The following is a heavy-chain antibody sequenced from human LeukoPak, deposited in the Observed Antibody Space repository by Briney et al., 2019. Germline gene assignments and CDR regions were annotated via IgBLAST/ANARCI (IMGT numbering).Heavy chain of an antibody. Sequence: PGRSLRLSCAASGFTFDDYAMHWVRQAPGKGLEWVSGISWNSGRKGYADSVKGRFTISRDNAKNSLYLQMNSLRAEDTALYYCAKDSSGRRWDWYFDLWGRGTLVTVSS. J-gene: IGHJ2*01. CDR1: GFTFDDYA. D-gene: IGHD6-19*01. CDR3: AKDSSGRRWDWYFDL. V-gene: IGHV3-9*01. CDR2: ISWNSGRK.